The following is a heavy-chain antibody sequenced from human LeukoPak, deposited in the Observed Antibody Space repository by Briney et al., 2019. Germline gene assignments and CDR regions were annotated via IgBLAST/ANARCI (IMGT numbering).Heavy chain of an antibody. D-gene: IGHD4-17*01. J-gene: IGHJ4*02. CDR2: IDSDGTTA. CDR1: AFTFSNYW. CDR3: TRHPYGVLDY. Sequence: PGGSLRLSCAASAFTFSNYWMHWVRQTPGKGLVWVARIDSDGTTATYADSVKGRFTISRDNAKNTLYLQMNSLRAEDTAVYYCTRHPYGVLDYWGQGTLVTVSS. V-gene: IGHV3-74*01.